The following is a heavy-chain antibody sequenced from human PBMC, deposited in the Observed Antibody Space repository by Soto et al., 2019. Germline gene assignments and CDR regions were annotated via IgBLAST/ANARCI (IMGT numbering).Heavy chain of an antibody. Sequence: GGFLRLTCAGSGVPFSGYWMHWVRPAPGKGPVWVSRLNPNGTFTTNADSVKGRFTISRDNAKNTVYLQMNSLRADDTAVYYCARGGTSPTYWGLSSNWGQGPLVTVSS. D-gene: IGHD7-27*01. V-gene: IGHV3-74*01. CDR2: LNPNGTFT. J-gene: IGHJ4*02. CDR3: ARGGTSPTYWGLSSN. CDR1: GVPFSGYW.